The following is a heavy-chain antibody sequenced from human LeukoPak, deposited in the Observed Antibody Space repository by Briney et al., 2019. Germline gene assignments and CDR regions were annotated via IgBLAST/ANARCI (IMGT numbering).Heavy chain of an antibody. Sequence: PGGSLRLSCAASGLTFKSYVMRWVRQAPGKVVEGVSCISGSGGTTYYTDSVKGQFPISRDNSNNSLYLQMSSLRAEHTAVYYCARDRPGETFEYSSSSDYFDYWGQGTLVTVSS. CDR2: ISGSGGTT. J-gene: IGHJ4*02. D-gene: IGHD6-6*01. V-gene: IGHV3-23*01. CDR3: ARDRPGETFEYSSSSDYFDY. CDR1: GLTFKSYV.